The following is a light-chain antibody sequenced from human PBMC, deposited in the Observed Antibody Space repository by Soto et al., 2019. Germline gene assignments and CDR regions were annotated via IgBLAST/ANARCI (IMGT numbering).Light chain of an antibody. CDR1: QDISNY. Sequence: DIQMTQSPSSLSASVGDRVTITCQASQDISNYLNWYQQKPGKAPKLLIYDASNLETGVPSRFSGSGSGTDFTFTISSLQPDDIATYYCQQYDNLPRVTFGPGTKVDI. J-gene: IGKJ3*01. V-gene: IGKV1-33*01. CDR2: DAS. CDR3: QQYDNLPRVT.